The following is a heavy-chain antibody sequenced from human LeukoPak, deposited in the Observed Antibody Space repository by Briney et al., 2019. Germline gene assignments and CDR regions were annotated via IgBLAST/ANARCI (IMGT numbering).Heavy chain of an antibody. CDR2: MHYSGST. J-gene: IGHJ3*02. CDR1: GYSISSGYY. Sequence: SETLSLTCTVSGYSISSGYYWGWIRQPPGKGLEWIGSMHYSGSTYYNPSLKSRVTISVDTSKNEFSLKLSSVTAADTAVYYCARDGLWIQNAFDIWGQGTMVTVSA. CDR3: ARDGLWIQNAFDI. V-gene: IGHV4-38-2*02. D-gene: IGHD5-18*01.